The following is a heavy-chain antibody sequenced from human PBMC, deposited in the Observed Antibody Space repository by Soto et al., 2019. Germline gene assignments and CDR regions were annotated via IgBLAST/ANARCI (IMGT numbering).Heavy chain of an antibody. CDR3: ARVVRGMPYYYYGMDV. J-gene: IGHJ6*02. Sequence: SASLSLTCTVSGCSVSSASYCWSWIRQPPGKGLEWIGYIYDSGSTNYNPSLKSRVTISVDTSKNQFSLKLSSVTAADTAVYYCARVVRGMPYYYYGMDVWGQGTTVTVSS. D-gene: IGHD2-2*01. CDR1: GCSVSSASYC. V-gene: IGHV4-61*01. CDR2: IYDSGST.